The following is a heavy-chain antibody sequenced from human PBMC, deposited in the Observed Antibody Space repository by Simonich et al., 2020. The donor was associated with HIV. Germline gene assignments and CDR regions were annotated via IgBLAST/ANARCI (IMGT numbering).Heavy chain of an antibody. J-gene: IGHJ1*01. V-gene: IGHV3-33*01. Sequence: QVQLVESGGGVVQPGRSLRLSCAASGFTFNSYGMHWVRQAPGRGLGRGAIIGERGSKKNYADSEKGRFTISRDNSKTTLYLQMNSLRAEDTAVYYCVRDQERFTNSWSAEYFQHWGQGTLVTVSS. D-gene: IGHD6-13*01. CDR1: GFTFNSYG. CDR3: VRDQERFTNSWSAEYFQH. CDR2: IGERGSKK.